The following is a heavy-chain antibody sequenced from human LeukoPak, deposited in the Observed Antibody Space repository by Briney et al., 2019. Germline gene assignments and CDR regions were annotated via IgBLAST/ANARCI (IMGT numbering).Heavy chain of an antibody. Sequence: GGSLRLSCAASGFTFSSYSMNWVRQAPGKGLEWVSSISSSSSYIYYADSVKGRFTISRDNAKNSLYLQMNSLRAEDTAVYYCASDIPAKDAFDIWGQGTKVTVSS. D-gene: IGHD6-25*01. J-gene: IGHJ3*02. CDR2: ISSSSSYI. V-gene: IGHV3-21*01. CDR1: GFTFSSYS. CDR3: ASDIPAKDAFDI.